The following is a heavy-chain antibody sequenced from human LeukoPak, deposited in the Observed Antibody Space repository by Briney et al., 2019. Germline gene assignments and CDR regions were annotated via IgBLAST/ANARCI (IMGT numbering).Heavy chain of an antibody. J-gene: IGHJ6*03. V-gene: IGHV3-48*03. CDR2: ISSSGSII. CDR3: ARGDTAMADYYYYMDV. CDR1: GFTFSSYE. Sequence: GGSLRLSCAASGFTFSSYEMNWVRQAPGKGLEWVSYISSSGSIIYYADSVKGRFTISRDNAKNSLYLQMNSLRAEDMAVYYCARGDTAMADYYYYMDVWGKGTTVTISS. D-gene: IGHD5-18*01.